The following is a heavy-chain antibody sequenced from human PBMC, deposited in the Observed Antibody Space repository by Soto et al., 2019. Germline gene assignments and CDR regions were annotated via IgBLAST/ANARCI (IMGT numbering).Heavy chain of an antibody. CDR3: AQWCSSTSCYAFDI. V-gene: IGHV3-9*01. D-gene: IGHD2-2*01. CDR1: GFTFDDYA. J-gene: IGHJ3*02. CDR2: ISWNSGSI. Sequence: EVQLVESGGGLVQPGRSLRLSCAASGFTFDDYAMHWVRQAPGKGLEWVSGISWNSGSIGYADSVKGRFTISRDNAKISLYLQMNSLRAEDTALYYCAQWCSSTSCYAFDIWGQGTMVTVSS.